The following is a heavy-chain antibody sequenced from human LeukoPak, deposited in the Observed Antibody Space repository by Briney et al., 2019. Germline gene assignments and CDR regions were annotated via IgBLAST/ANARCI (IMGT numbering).Heavy chain of an antibody. D-gene: IGHD2-2*01. CDR1: GFSFDDYA. V-gene: IGHV3-9*01. CDR2: ISWNGGSI. J-gene: IGHJ3*02. CDR3: ACQLLGEAFDI. Sequence: GRSLRLSCAASGFSFDDYAMDWVRQDPREGLEWVSGISWNGGSIGYADSVEGRFTISRDNAKTSLYLQMNSLRAEDTALYYCACQLLGEAFDIWGQGTMVTVSS.